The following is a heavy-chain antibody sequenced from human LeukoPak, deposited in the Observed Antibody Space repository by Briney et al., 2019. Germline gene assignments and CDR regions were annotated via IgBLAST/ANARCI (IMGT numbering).Heavy chain of an antibody. D-gene: IGHD3-10*01. V-gene: IGHV3-74*01. CDR1: GFTFGNYW. CDR3: ARDYYGSIDL. CDR2: INNDGST. Sequence: GGSLRLSCVASGFTFGNYWMHWVRQAPGKELVCISRINNDGSTVYADSVGGRFTISRDNARNTLYLQMNTLRVEDTAVYYCARDYYGSIDLWGQGTLVTVSS. J-gene: IGHJ1*01.